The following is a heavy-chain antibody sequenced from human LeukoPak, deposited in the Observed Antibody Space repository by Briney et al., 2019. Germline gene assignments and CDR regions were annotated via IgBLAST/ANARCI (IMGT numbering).Heavy chain of an antibody. CDR2: MSPSGGST. V-gene: IGHV1-46*01. J-gene: IGHJ6*02. CDR3: ARTHIVAAGKSLVPHNYGMDV. D-gene: IGHD6-13*01. Sequence: ASVKASCKASGYTFTNYYMHWVRQAPGQGLEWMGIMSPSGGSTTYAQKFQGRVTMTRDTSTSTIYMELSSLRSEDTAVYYCARTHIVAAGKSLVPHNYGMDVWGQGTTVTVSS. CDR1: GYTFTNYY.